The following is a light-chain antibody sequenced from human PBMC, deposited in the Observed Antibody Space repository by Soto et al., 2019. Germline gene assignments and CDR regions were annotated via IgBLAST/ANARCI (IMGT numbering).Light chain of an antibody. CDR1: QSIRRY. Sequence: DIQMTQSPSSLSASVGDRVTLTCRASQSIRRYLNWYQQKPGKAPKLLIYAASILQSGVPSRFSGSGSGTDFTLTISELQLEDFATYYCQQSDRTPRTFGQGTKVEIQ. V-gene: IGKV1-39*01. CDR2: AAS. J-gene: IGKJ1*01. CDR3: QQSDRTPRT.